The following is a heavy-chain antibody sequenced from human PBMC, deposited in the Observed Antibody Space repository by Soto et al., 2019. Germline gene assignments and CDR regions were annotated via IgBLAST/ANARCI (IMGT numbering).Heavy chain of an antibody. D-gene: IGHD3-10*01. CDR1: GFTLSAYW. Sequence: EVQLEESGGDLVQPGGSLRLSCAASGFTLSAYWMTWVRQAPAKGLGWVANINRDGSKKSYLDSVRGQFTISRDNIGNSLYHQMDSLRADDTALYYCARDVSPGRSSLCLDALAIWGEGTMITVSP. CDR3: ARDVSPGRSSLCLDALAI. J-gene: IGHJ3*02. V-gene: IGHV3-7*05. CDR2: INRDGSKK.